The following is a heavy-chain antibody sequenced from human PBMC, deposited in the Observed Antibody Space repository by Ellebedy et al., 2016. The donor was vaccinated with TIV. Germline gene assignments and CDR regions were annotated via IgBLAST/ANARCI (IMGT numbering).Heavy chain of an antibody. CDR3: ARAQNDYYGSGSYYRGIDY. CDR2: INPNSGGT. D-gene: IGHD3-10*01. Sequence: AASVKVSCKASGYTFTGYYMHWVRQAPGQGLEWMGWINPNSGGTNYAQKFQGRVTMTRDTSISTAYMELSRLRSDDTAVYYCARAQNDYYGSGSYYRGIDYWGQGTLVTVSS. CDR1: GYTFTGYY. V-gene: IGHV1-2*02. J-gene: IGHJ4*02.